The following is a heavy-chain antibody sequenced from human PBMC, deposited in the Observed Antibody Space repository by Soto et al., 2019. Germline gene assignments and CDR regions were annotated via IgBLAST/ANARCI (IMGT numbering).Heavy chain of an antibody. CDR2: VSYDGITK. J-gene: IGHJ4*02. CDR1: GFTFRSYP. Sequence: GGSLRLSCAASGFTFRSYPMHWVRQAPGKGLEWVAIVSYDGITKYADSVKGRFTISRDNSNNTLFLQMNSLRTEDTAVYYCTKQGLFWSGSFDSWGQGTLVAVSS. D-gene: IGHD3-3*01. V-gene: IGHV3-30-3*01. CDR3: TKQGLFWSGSFDS.